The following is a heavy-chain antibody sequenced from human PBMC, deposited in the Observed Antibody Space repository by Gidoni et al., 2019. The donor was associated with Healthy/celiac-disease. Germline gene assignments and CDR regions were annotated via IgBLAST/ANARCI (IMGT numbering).Heavy chain of an antibody. CDR3: ARGPPYYDILTGYHELDY. D-gene: IGHD3-9*01. Sequence: EVQLLESGGGLVQPGGSLSLSCAASGFTFSSDRLNWVRQAPGKGLNWVSYISSSSSTIYYADSVKGRFTISRDNAKNSLYLQMNSLRDEDTAVYYCARGPPYYDILTGYHELDYWGQGTLVTVSS. J-gene: IGHJ4*02. V-gene: IGHV3-48*02. CDR2: ISSSSSTI. CDR1: GFTFSSDR.